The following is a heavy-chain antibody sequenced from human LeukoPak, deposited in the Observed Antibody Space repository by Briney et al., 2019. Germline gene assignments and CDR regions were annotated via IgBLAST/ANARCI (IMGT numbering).Heavy chain of an antibody. CDR1: GGSIKSGSYY. Sequence: SETLSLTCSVSGGSIKSGSYYWGWIRQTPGKGLEWIGNIFYSGITNYSPSLKSRFTLSIDTSKNQFSLQLTSVTAADTAVYYCARHLRVRGDLIYYYYYREVWGRGTTVTVSS. CDR3: ARHLRVRGDLIYYYYYREV. D-gene: IGHD3-10*01. V-gene: IGHV4-39*01. CDR2: IFYSGIT. J-gene: IGHJ6*03.